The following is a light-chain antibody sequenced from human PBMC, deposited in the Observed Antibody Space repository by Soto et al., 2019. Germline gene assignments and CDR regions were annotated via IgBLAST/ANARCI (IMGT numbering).Light chain of an antibody. CDR2: GAS. CDR3: TQYNELHPLT. V-gene: IGKV3-15*01. Sequence: ILMTQSPATLSASPGERATLSCRARRSISNNVACYQHKPGQAPKLLLYGASTRATGIPARFSASGCGTDITLTMSRLQSEDFAVYFSTQYNELHPLTFGGEAKVEF. CDR1: RSISNN. J-gene: IGKJ4*01.